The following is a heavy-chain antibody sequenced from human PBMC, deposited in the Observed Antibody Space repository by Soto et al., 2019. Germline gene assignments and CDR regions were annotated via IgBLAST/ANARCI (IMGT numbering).Heavy chain of an antibody. CDR2: IHYTGTT. CDR3: ARGGSNWFDP. J-gene: IGHJ5*02. Sequence: SETLSLTCTVSSASIRSSYWSWIRQPPGGGLEWLGYIHYTGTTNRSPSLGSRVTMSLDSSKNQFSLKLTSVTAADTAVYYCARGGSNWFDPWGQGTLVTVS. CDR1: SASIRSSY. D-gene: IGHD3-10*01. V-gene: IGHV4-59*01.